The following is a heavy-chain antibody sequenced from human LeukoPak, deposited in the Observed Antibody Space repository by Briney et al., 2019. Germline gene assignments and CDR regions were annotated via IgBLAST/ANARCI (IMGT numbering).Heavy chain of an antibody. J-gene: IGHJ6*03. CDR3: ARNNYYYYYMDV. CDR1: GYTFTSYG. V-gene: IGHV1-8*02. CDR2: MNPNSGNT. Sequence: GASVKVSCKASGYTFTSYGISWVRQAPGQGLEWMGWMNPNSGNTGYAQKFQGRVTMTRNTSISTAYMELSSLRSEDTAVYYCARNNYYYYYMDVWGKGTTVTVSS.